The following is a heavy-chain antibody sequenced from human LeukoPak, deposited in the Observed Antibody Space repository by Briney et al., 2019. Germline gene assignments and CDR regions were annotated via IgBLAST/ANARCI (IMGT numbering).Heavy chain of an antibody. Sequence: SETLSLTCTVSGGSISSSNWWSWVRQPPGKGLEWIGEINHSGSTNYNPSLKSRVTISVDTSKNQFSLKLSSVTAADTAVYYCAVAGFFDYWGQGTLVTVSS. D-gene: IGHD6-19*01. V-gene: IGHV4-4*02. J-gene: IGHJ4*02. CDR3: AVAGFFDY. CDR1: GGSISSSNW. CDR2: INHSGST.